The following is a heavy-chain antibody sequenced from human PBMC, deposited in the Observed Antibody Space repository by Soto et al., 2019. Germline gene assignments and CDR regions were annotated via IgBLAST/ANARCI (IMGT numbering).Heavy chain of an antibody. V-gene: IGHV4-34*01. Sequence: SETIRLRCGVEWGSCGGYYWSWISKPTGKGLEWIGEINHSGSTNYNQSLKSRVTISVDTSKNQFSLKLSSVTAADTAVYYCARGRVYCTNGVCCAQSTWFDSWGHGTLVIVSS. CDR2: INHSGST. CDR1: WGSCGGYY. D-gene: IGHD2-8*01. CDR3: ARGRVYCTNGVCCAQSTWFDS. J-gene: IGHJ5*01.